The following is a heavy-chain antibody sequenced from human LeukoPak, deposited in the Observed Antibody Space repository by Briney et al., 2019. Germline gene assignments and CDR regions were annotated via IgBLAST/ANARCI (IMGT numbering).Heavy chain of an antibody. J-gene: IGHJ4*02. D-gene: IGHD3-10*01. CDR3: TRLGYYYGSGSPNQY. Sequence: GGSLRLSCAASGFTFSGFAMHWVRQASGKGLEWVGRIRSKANSYATAYAASVKGRFTISGDDSKNTAYLQMNSLKTEDTAVYYCTRLGYYYGSGSPNQYWGQGTLVTVSS. CDR1: GFTFSGFA. CDR2: IRSKANSYAT. V-gene: IGHV3-73*01.